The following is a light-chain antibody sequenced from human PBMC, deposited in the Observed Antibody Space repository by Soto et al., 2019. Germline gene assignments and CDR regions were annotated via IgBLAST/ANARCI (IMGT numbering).Light chain of an antibody. CDR2: AAT. CDR3: QQANSFPIT. CDR1: QGIITW. V-gene: IGKV1-12*01. Sequence: DIQMTQSPSSVSASVGVRFTITCRASQGIITWLAWYQQKPGKAPKLLIYAATSLQTGVPSRFSGRESGTEFPLTISKHPPEDIENYYCQQANSFPITLSNGTRVEIK. J-gene: IGKJ5*01.